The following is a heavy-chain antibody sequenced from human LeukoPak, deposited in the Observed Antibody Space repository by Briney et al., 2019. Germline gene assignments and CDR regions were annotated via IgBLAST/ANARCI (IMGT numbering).Heavy chain of an antibody. CDR1: GFTFSDYA. J-gene: IGHJ3*02. CDR2: ISYDGNNQ. D-gene: IGHD6-13*01. CDR3: ARPPGYSSSWWHAFDI. V-gene: IGHV3-30*03. Sequence: GGSLRLSCAASGFTFSDYAMHWVRQAPGKGLEWVALISYDGNNQYLADSVKGRFTISRDNSKNTLYLQMNSLRAEDTAVYYCARPPGYSSSWWHAFDIWGQGTMVTVSS.